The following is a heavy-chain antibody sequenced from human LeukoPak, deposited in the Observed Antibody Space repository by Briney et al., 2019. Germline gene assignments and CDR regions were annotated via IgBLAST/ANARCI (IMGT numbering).Heavy chain of an antibody. V-gene: IGHV4-34*01. CDR3: ARWGLNIVVVVAATRPPYYYYGMDV. J-gene: IGHJ6*02. Sequence: SETLSLTCAVYGGSFSGYYWSWIRQPPGKGLEWIGEINHSGSTNYNPSLKSRVTISVDTSKNQFSLKLSSVTAADTAVYYCARWGLNIVVVVAATRPPYYYYGMDVCGQGTTVTVSS. CDR2: INHSGST. CDR1: GGSFSGYY. D-gene: IGHD2-15*01.